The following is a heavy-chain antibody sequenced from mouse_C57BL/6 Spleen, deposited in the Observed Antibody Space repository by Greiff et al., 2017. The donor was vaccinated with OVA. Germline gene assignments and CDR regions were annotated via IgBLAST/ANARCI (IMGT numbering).Heavy chain of an antibody. D-gene: IGHD1-1*01. V-gene: IGHV3-6*01. CDR3: ARGGSSYKDYYAMDY. CDR2: ISYDGSN. Sequence: DVKLEESGPGLVKPSQSLSLTCSVTGYSITSGYYWNWIRQFPGNKLEWMGYISYDGSNNYNPSLKNRISITRDTSKNQFFLKLNSVTTEDTATYYCARGGSSYKDYYAMDYWGQGTSVTVSS. CDR1: GYSITSGYY. J-gene: IGHJ4*01.